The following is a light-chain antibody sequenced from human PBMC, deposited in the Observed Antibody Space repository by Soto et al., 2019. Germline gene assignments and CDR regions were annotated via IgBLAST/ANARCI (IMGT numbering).Light chain of an antibody. V-gene: IGKV3-11*01. CDR2: DAS. J-gene: IGKJ3*01. CDR3: QQRSHWPPT. CDR1: QSVSSY. Sequence: EIVLTQSPATLSLSPGERATLSCRASQSVSSYLAWYQQKPGQAPRLLIYDASNRATGIPARFSGSGSGTDSTLTISSLEPEDFAVYYCQQRSHWPPTFGPGTKVDIK.